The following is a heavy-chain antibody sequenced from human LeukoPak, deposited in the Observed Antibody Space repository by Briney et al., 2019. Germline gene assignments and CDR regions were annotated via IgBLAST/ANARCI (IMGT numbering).Heavy chain of an antibody. V-gene: IGHV3-48*03. CDR1: GFTFSSYE. D-gene: IGHD2-2*02. CDR3: ARVTRSKPDIVVVPAAITSLGYYYYMDV. J-gene: IGHJ6*03. Sequence: GGSLRLSCAASGFTFSSYEMNWVRQAPGKGLEWVSYISSSGSTIYYADSVKGRFTISRDNAKNSLYLQMNSLRAEDTAVYYCARVTRSKPDIVVVPAAITSLGYYYYMDVWGKGTTVTISS. CDR2: ISSSGSTI.